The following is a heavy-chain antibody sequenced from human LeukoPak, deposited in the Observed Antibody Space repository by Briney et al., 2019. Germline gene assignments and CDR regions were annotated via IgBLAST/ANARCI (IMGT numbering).Heavy chain of an antibody. D-gene: IGHD3-10*01. Sequence: GGSLRLSCAASGFTVSSNYMSWVRQAPGKGLEWVSVIYSGGSTYYADSVKGRFTISRDNSKNTLYLQMNSLRAEDTAVYYCARARGVGELFFDSWGQGTLVTVSS. V-gene: IGHV3-66*01. CDR1: GFTVSSNY. J-gene: IGHJ4*02. CDR2: IYSGGST. CDR3: ARARGVGELFFDS.